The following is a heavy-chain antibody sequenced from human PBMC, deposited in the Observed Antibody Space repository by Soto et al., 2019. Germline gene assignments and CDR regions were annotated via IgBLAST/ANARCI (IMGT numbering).Heavy chain of an antibody. CDR2: XXXXDXXT. J-gene: IGHJ6*02. D-gene: IGHD2-2*01. CDR3: AINAFDF. Sequence: SAKATWKACRYGFASRYMHLLRQAPGQXLEXXRXXXXXDXXTSYAQKFQGRGTMTRDTSANTVYREVSSLGSEDTAVYYCAINAFDFWGQRTTVTVFS. V-gene: IGHV1-46*01. CDR1: RYGFASRY.